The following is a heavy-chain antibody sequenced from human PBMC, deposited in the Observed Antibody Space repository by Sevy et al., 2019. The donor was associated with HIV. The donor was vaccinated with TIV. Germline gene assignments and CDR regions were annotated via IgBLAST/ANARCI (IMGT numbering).Heavy chain of an antibody. J-gene: IGHJ4*02. CDR1: GFTFSSYA. D-gene: IGHD3-10*01. Sequence: GGSLRLSCAASGFTFSSYAMSWVRQAPGKGLEWVSDISGSGGSTYYADSVKGRFTISRDNSKNTLYLQMNSLRAEDAAVYYCAKYAHYYGSGSYSPTYYFDYWGQGTLVTVSS. CDR2: ISGSGGST. CDR3: AKYAHYYGSGSYSPTYYFDY. V-gene: IGHV3-23*01.